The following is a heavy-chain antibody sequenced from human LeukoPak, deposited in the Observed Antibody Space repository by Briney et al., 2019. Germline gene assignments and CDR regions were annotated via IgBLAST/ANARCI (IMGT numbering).Heavy chain of an antibody. J-gene: IGHJ4*02. CDR2: INSDGSIT. D-gene: IGHD1-1*01. CDR1: GFTFSPYW. V-gene: IGHV3-74*01. Sequence: PGGSLRLSCAASGFTFSPYWMHWVRQAPGKGLVRVSRINSDGSITSYADSVKGRFTISRDNAKNTLYLQMNSLRVEDTAVYYCARDYNWNPPDYWGQGTLVTVSS. CDR3: ARDYNWNPPDY.